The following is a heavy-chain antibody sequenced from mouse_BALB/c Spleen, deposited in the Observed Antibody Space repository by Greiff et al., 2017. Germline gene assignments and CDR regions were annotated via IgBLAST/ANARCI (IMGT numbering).Heavy chain of an antibody. CDR3: ARGRDERAMGY. CDR1: GFNIKDSY. V-gene: IGHV14-3*02. J-gene: IGHJ4*01. Sequence: VQLQQSGAELVKPGASVKLSCTASGFNIKDSYMHWVKQRPEQGLEWIGRIDPANGNTKYDPKFQGKATITADTSSNTAYLQLSSLTSEDTAVYYCARGRDERAMGYWGQGTSVNVSS. D-gene: IGHD3-3*01. CDR2: IDPANGNT.